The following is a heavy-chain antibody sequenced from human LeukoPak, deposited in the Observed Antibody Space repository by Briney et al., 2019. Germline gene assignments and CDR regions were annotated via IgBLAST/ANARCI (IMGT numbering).Heavy chain of an antibody. V-gene: IGHV1-8*01. CDR3: ARTFSCSGGSCYSPFDY. CDR1: GYTFTGCD. Sequence: ASVKVSCKASGYTFTGCDINWVRQATGQGLEWMGWMNLNSGNTGYAQKFQGRVTMTRNTSISTAYMELSSLRSEDTAVYYCARTFSCSGGSCYSPFDYWGQGTLVTVSS. D-gene: IGHD2-15*01. J-gene: IGHJ4*02. CDR2: MNLNSGNT.